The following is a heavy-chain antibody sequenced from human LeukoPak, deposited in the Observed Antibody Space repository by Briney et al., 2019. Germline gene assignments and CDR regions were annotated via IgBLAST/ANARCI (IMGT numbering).Heavy chain of an antibody. CDR3: ATYYDRSGYKLDY. V-gene: IGHV4-59*12. CDR1: GDSISNYF. Sequence: PSETLSLTCTVSGDSISNYFWSWIRQPPRKGLEWMAYVHYSGSTNYNPSLKSRVTISVDTSENQFSLKVNSVTAADTAIYYCATYYDRSGYKLDYWGQGTLVTVSS. CDR2: VHYSGST. J-gene: IGHJ4*02. D-gene: IGHD3-22*01.